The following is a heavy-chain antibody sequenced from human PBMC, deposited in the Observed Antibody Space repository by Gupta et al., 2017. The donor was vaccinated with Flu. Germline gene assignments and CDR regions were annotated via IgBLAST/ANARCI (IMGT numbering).Heavy chain of an antibody. CDR3: IRDWNTAMFD. J-gene: IGHJ4*02. D-gene: IGHD5-18*01. CDR1: GFTFSDPY. CDR2: IKNKASGYTT. Sequence: EVQLVESGGGLVQPGGSLRLSCAASGFTFSDPYIDGVRQTPGKGLEWVARIKNKASGYTTQYAASVKGRFIISRDDSKNSLSLQMNSLNTEDTAIYYCIRDWNTAMFDWGQGALVTVSS. V-gene: IGHV3-72*01.